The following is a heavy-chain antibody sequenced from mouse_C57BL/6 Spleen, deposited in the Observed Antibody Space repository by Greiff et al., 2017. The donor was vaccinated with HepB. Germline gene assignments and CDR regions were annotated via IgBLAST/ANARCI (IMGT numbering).Heavy chain of an antibody. V-gene: IGHV1-15*01. D-gene: IGHD4-1*01. Sequence: QVHVKQSGAELVRPGASVTLSCKASGYTFTDYEMHWVKQTPVHGLEWIGAIDPETGGTAYNQKFKGKAILTADKSSSTAYMELRSLTSEDSAVYYCTRSDWDDWGQGTLVTVSA. CDR2: IDPETGGT. CDR1: GYTFTDYE. CDR3: TRSDWDD. J-gene: IGHJ3*01.